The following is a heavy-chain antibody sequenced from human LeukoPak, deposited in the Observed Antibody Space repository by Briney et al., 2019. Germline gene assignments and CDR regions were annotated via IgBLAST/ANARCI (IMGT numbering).Heavy chain of an antibody. CDR2: INPNGGST. CDR3: ARRAPAGRCFDF. J-gene: IGHJ4*02. V-gene: IGHV1-46*01. D-gene: IGHD6-13*01. Sequence: GASVKVSCKASGYTFTGYYMHWVRQAPGQGLEWMGIINPNGGSTTYAQKFQGRVTMTSDTSTRTVYMELSSLRSEDTAVFYCARRAPAGRCFDFWGQGTLLTVSS. CDR1: GYTFTGYY.